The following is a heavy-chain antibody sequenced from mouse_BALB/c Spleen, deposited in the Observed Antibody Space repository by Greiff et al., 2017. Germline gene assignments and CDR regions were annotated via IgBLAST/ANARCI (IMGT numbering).Heavy chain of an antibody. CDR2: IRSKSNNYAT. V-gene: IGHV10-1*02. CDR1: GFTFNTYA. CDR3: VRQGITTWFAY. D-gene: IGHD2-4*01. Sequence: EVKLQESGGGLVQPKGSLKLSCAASGFTFNTYAMNWVRQAPGKGLEWVARIRSKSNNYATYYADSVKDRFTISRDDSQSMLYLQMNNLKTEDTAMYYCVRQGITTWFAYWGQGTLVTVSA. J-gene: IGHJ3*01.